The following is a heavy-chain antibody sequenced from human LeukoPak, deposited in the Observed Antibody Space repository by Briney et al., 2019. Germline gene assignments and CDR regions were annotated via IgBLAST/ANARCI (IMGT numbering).Heavy chain of an antibody. J-gene: IGHJ5*02. V-gene: IGHV4-39*07. Sequence: SETLSLTCTVSGDSISSSSSYWGWIRQPPGKGLEWIGSIYHSGSTYYNPSLKSRVTISVDTSKNRFSLKLSSVTAADTAVYYCAREASSSGFDPWGQGTLVTVSS. D-gene: IGHD6-6*01. CDR1: GDSISSSSSY. CDR2: IYHSGST. CDR3: AREASSSGFDP.